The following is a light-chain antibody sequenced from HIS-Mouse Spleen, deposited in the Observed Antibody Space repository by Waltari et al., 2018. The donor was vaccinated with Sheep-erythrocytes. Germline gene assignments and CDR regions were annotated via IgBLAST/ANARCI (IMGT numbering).Light chain of an antibody. Sequence: SYELTQPPSVSVSPGQTASIPCSGAKLGDTYACWYHQKPGQSPMLVIYQESKRPSGIPERVSGSNSGNTATLTISGTQAMDEADYYCQAWDSSTVVFGGGTKLTVL. J-gene: IGLJ2*01. V-gene: IGLV3-1*01. CDR1: KLGDTY. CDR2: QES. CDR3: QAWDSSTVV.